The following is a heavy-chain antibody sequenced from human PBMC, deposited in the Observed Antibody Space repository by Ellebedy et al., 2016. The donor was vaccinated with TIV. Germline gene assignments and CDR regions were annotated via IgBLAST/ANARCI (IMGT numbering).Heavy chain of an antibody. Sequence: SETLSLXXTVSGDSISSTIYYWNWIRQLPGKGLEWIGYIYYSGSTYYNPSLKSRGTISIDPSKNQFSLELTSVTAADTAVYFCAREDRGYSYGGPIDYWGQGTLVTVSS. J-gene: IGHJ4*02. CDR1: GDSISSTIYY. CDR3: AREDRGYSYGGPIDY. V-gene: IGHV4-31*03. D-gene: IGHD5-18*01. CDR2: IYYSGST.